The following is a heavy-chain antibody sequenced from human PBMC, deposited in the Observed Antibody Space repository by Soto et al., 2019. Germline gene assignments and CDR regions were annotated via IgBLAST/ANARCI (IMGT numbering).Heavy chain of an antibody. CDR2: IKSKTDGGTT. Sequence: EVQLVESGGGLVKPGGSLRLSCAASGFTFSNAWMNWVRQAPGKGLEWVGRIKSKTDGGTTDYAAPVKGRFTISRDDSKNTLYLQMYSLKTEDTAVYYCTSNDDYYDSSGYPITLYYGMDVWGQGTTVTVSS. CDR1: GFTFSNAW. J-gene: IGHJ6*02. D-gene: IGHD3-22*01. V-gene: IGHV3-15*07. CDR3: TSNDDYYDSSGYPITLYYGMDV.